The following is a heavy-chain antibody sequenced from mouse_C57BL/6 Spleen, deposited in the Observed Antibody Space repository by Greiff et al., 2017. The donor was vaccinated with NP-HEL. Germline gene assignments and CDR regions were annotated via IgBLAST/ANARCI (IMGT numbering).Heavy chain of an antibody. D-gene: IGHD1-1*01. V-gene: IGHV1-80*01. CDR2: IYPGDGDT. CDR1: GYAFSSYW. CDR3: ARGCGTSWGYYFDD. J-gene: IGHJ2*01. Sequence: QVQLQQSGAELVKPGASVKISCKASGYAFSSYWMNWVKQRPGKGLEWIGQIYPGDGDTNYNGKFKGKATLTADKSSSTAYMQLSSLTSEDSAVYICARGCGTSWGYYFDDWGQGTTVTVSS.